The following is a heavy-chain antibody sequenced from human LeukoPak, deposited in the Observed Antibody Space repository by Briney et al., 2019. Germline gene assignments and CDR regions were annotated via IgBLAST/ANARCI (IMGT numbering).Heavy chain of an antibody. CDR1: GGSISSYY. Sequence: PSETLSLTCTVSGGSISSYYWSWIRQPPGKGLEWIGYIYYSGSTNYNPSLKSRVTISVDTSKNQVSLKLSSVTAADTAVYYCARGSDWNYEEVFDYWGQGTLVTVSS. CDR2: IYYSGST. V-gene: IGHV4-59*01. D-gene: IGHD1-7*01. CDR3: ARGSDWNYEEVFDY. J-gene: IGHJ4*02.